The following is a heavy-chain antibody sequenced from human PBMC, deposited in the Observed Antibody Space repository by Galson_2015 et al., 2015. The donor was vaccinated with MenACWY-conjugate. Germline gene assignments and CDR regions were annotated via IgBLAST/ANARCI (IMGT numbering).Heavy chain of an antibody. CDR3: AKGERRHYDSSGFSEH. D-gene: IGHD3-22*01. J-gene: IGHJ4*02. CDR1: GFTFTTYA. V-gene: IGHV3-23*01. CDR2: VANGGLST. Sequence: SLRLSCAAFGFTFTTYAMFWFRQAPGQGLEWVSAVANGGLSTAYADSVRGRFTISRDNSKNILYLQMDSLRADDTAVYFCAKGERRHYDSSGFSEHWGQGSLVTVSS.